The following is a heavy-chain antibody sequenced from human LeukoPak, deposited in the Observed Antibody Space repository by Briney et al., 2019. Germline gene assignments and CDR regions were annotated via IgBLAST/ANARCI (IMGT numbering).Heavy chain of an antibody. D-gene: IGHD3-9*01. V-gene: IGHV4-39*07. CDR3: ARRDYDILTGYYIPVWFDP. CDR1: GGSISSSNYF. CDR2: IFDSGST. Sequence: SETLSLTCTVSGGSISSSNYFWGWIRQPPGKGLEWIGNIFDSGSTFYNPSLKSRVTISEDTSKNHFSLRLSSVTAADTAMYYCARRDYDILTGYYIPVWFDPWGQGTLVTVSS. J-gene: IGHJ5*02.